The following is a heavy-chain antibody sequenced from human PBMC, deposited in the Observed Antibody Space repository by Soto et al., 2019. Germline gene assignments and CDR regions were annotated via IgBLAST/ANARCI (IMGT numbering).Heavy chain of an antibody. D-gene: IGHD3-16*01. J-gene: IGHJ6*02. V-gene: IGHV3-21*01. CDR2: ITGSGNYI. Sequence: PGGSLRLSCVASGFTFRSYTMHWVRQAPGKGLEWVSSITGSGNYIYYTDSVKGRFTISRDNARNSLFLQMNSLRAEDTAVYHCVRDNTVLPVFGGKTYYAMDVWGQGTTVTVSS. CDR3: VRDNTVLPVFGGKTYYAMDV. CDR1: GFTFRSYT.